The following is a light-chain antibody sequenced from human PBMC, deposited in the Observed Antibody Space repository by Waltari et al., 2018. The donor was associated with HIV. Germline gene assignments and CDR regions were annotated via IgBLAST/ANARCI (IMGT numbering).Light chain of an antibody. Sequence: EIVLTQSPGPLSFSPGERATLSCRASQSINSGYLAWYQQKPGQAPRLLLYGASSRATGIPDRFSGSGSGTDFTLTISRLEPEDFAVYYCQQYGSSPRTFGQGTKLEIK. V-gene: IGKV3-20*01. J-gene: IGKJ2*01. CDR1: QSINSGY. CDR2: GAS. CDR3: QQYGSSPRT.